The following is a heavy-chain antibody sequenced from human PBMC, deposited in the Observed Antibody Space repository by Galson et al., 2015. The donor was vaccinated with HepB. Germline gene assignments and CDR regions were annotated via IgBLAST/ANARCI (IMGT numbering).Heavy chain of an antibody. J-gene: IGHJ3*02. Sequence: SLRLSCAASGFTFSSYSMNWVRQAPGKGLEWVSSISSSSSYIYYADSVKGRFTISRDNAKNSLYLQMNSLRAEDTAVYYCARDLSPLWFGELLPYDAFDIWGQGTMVTVSS. V-gene: IGHV3-21*01. D-gene: IGHD3-10*01. CDR3: ARDLSPLWFGELLPYDAFDI. CDR1: GFTFSSYS. CDR2: ISSSSSYI.